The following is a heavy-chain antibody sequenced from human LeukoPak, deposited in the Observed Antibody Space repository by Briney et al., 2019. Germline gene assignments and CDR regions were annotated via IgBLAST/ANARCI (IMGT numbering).Heavy chain of an antibody. Sequence: SVKVSYKVSGYTLTELSMHWVRQAPGKGLEWMGGFDPEDGETIYAQKFQGRVTMTEDTSTDTAYMELSSLRSEDTAVYYCATDLGCCSGGSCYSWFDPWGQGTLVTVSS. CDR1: GYTLTELS. V-gene: IGHV1-24*01. CDR2: FDPEDGET. D-gene: IGHD2-15*01. CDR3: ATDLGCCSGGSCYSWFDP. J-gene: IGHJ5*02.